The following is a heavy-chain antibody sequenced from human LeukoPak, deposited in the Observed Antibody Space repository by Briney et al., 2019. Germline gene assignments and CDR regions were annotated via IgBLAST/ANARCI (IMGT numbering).Heavy chain of an antibody. CDR1: GGPFSGYY. J-gene: IGHJ4*02. CDR2: INHSGST. Sequence: SETLSLTCAVYGGPFSGYYWSWIRQPPGKGLEWIGEINHSGSTNYNPSLKSRVTISVDTSKNQFSLKLSSVTAADTAVYYCARGGWRCSGGSCYRYYFDYWGQGTLVTVSS. D-gene: IGHD2-15*01. CDR3: ARGGWRCSGGSCYRYYFDY. V-gene: IGHV4-34*01.